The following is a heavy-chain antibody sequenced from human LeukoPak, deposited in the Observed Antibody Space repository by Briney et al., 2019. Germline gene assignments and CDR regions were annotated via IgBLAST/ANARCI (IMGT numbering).Heavy chain of an antibody. Sequence: SETLSLTCTVSGGPISSHYWSWIRQPPGKGLEWIGYIYYSGSTNYNPSLKSRVTISVDTSKNQFSLKLSSVTAADTAVYYCARGSSTYYDFWSGYYHFDYWGQGTLVTVSS. D-gene: IGHD3-3*01. CDR3: ARGSSTYYDFWSGYYHFDY. V-gene: IGHV4-59*11. J-gene: IGHJ4*02. CDR2: IYYSGST. CDR1: GGPISSHY.